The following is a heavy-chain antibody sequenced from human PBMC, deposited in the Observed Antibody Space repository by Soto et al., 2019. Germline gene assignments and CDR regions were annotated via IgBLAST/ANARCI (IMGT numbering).Heavy chain of an antibody. J-gene: IGHJ4*02. V-gene: IGHV4-34*01. CDR3: AREKITGLLDY. CDR1: GGSFSGYY. D-gene: IGHD2-8*02. Sequence: SETLSLTCAVYGGSFSGYYCTWIRQPPGTGLEWIGEINHSGSTNYNPSLKSRVTISVDTSKNQFSLKLTSVTAADTAVYYCAREKITGLLDYWGQGTQVTGSS. CDR2: INHSGST.